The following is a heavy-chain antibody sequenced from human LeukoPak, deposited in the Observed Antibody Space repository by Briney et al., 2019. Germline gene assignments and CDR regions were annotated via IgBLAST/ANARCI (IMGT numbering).Heavy chain of an antibody. Sequence: ASVKVSCKVSGYTLTELSMHWVRQAPGKGLEWMGGFDPEDGETIYAQKFQGRVTMTEDTSTDTAYMELSSLRSEDTAVYYCATFVVVPALPWDAFDIWGQGTMVTVSS. CDR1: GYTLTELS. J-gene: IGHJ3*02. V-gene: IGHV1-24*01. CDR3: ATFVVVPALPWDAFDI. D-gene: IGHD2-2*01. CDR2: FDPEDGET.